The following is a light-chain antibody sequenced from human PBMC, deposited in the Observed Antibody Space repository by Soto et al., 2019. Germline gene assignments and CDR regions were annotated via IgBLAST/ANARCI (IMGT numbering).Light chain of an antibody. Sequence: DIRVTKSAASVSASVRDRVTXXCRASQGISSWLALYQQKPGKAPKLLIYAASSLQSGVPSRFSGSGSGTDFTLTISSLQPEDFATYYCQQANSFPITFGQGARLDI. V-gene: IGKV1-12*01. CDR1: QGISSW. J-gene: IGKJ5*01. CDR3: QQANSFPIT. CDR2: AAS.